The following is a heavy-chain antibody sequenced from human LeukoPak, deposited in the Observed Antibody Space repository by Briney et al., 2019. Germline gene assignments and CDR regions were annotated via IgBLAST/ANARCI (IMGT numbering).Heavy chain of an antibody. D-gene: IGHD5-12*01. J-gene: IGHJ4*02. V-gene: IGHV3-23*01. CDR1: GFAFNNYA. CDR2: VGGSGYYT. Sequence: GGSLRLSCAASGFAFNNYAMSWVRQAPGKGLEWVSGVGGSGYYTYYADSVKGRFIISRDNSKNTLYLQMNSLRVEDSAMYYCTKTPDYSGYSYTFDSWGPGALVTVSS. CDR3: TKTPDYSGYSYTFDS.